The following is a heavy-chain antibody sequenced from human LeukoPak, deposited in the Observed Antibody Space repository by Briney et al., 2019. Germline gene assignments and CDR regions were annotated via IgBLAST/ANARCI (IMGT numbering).Heavy chain of an antibody. CDR2: INHSGST. CDR1: GESFSDHY. J-gene: IGHJ6*03. V-gene: IGHV4-34*01. CDR3: ARGHTIRFLEWLGYYYMDV. D-gene: IGHD3-3*01. Sequence: SETLSLTCTVYGESFSDHYWTWIRQPPGKGLEWIGEINHSGSTNYNPSLKSRVTISVDTSKNQFSLHVTSVIAADTAVYYCARGHTIRFLEWLGYYYMDVWGKGTMVTVSS.